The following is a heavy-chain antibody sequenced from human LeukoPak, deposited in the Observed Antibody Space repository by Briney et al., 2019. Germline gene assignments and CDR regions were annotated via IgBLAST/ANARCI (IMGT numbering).Heavy chain of an antibody. CDR2: IYTSGST. D-gene: IGHD5-24*01. V-gene: IGHV4-4*07. J-gene: IGHJ3*02. CDR1: GGSISSYY. Sequence: SETLSLTCTVSGGSISSYYWSWIRQPAGKGLEWIGRIYTSGSTNYNPSLKSRVTISVDTSKNQFSLKLSSVTAADTAVYYCAGDVIEMATVRDAFDIWGQGTMVTVSS. CDR3: AGDVIEMATVRDAFDI.